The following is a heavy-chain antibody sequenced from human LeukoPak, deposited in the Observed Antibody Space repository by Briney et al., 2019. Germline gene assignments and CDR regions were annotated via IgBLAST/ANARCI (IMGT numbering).Heavy chain of an antibody. CDR1: GGSISSSSYY. Sequence: PSETLSLTCTVSGGSISSSSYYWGWIRQPPGKGLEWIGSIYYSGSTYYNPSLKSRVTISVDTSRNQFSLKLSSVTAADTAVYYCARDSGLYSSSWYVPNTSYYYMDVWGKGTTVTVSS. V-gene: IGHV4-39*07. J-gene: IGHJ6*03. CDR2: IYYSGST. CDR3: ARDSGLYSSSWYVPNTSYYYMDV. D-gene: IGHD6-13*01.